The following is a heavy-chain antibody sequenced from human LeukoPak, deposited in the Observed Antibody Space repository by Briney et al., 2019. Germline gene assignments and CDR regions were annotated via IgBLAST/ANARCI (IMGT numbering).Heavy chain of an antibody. CDR1: GYIFTDYY. CDR3: ARGFPPRRSYDSSGYYSYYFDY. CDR2: ISAYNGNT. J-gene: IGHJ4*02. Sequence: ASVKVSCKTSGYIFTDYYMHWVRQAPGQGLEWMGWISAYNGNTKYAQRLQGRVTMTTDTSTSTAYMELRSLRSDDTAVYYCARGFPPRRSYDSSGYYSYYFDYWGQGTLVTVSS. D-gene: IGHD3-22*01. V-gene: IGHV1-18*04.